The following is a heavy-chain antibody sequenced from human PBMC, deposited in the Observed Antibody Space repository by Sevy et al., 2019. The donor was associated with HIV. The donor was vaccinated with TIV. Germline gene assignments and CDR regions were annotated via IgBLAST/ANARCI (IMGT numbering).Heavy chain of an antibody. CDR2: ISGHGGST. CDR3: AGGFRSGFDY. Sequence: GGSLRLSCAASGFIFSSYVMNWVRQAPGKGLEWVSTISGHGGSTYYADSVKGRFTISRDNSKNTVDLQMNSLRAEDTAVYYSAGGFRSGFDYWGQGTLVTVSS. D-gene: IGHD3-3*01. J-gene: IGHJ4*02. CDR1: GFIFSSYV. V-gene: IGHV3-23*01.